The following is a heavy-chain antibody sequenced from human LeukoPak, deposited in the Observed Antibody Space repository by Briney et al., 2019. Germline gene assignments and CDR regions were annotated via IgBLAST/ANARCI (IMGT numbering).Heavy chain of an antibody. D-gene: IGHD1-26*01. Sequence: SGESLKISCKGSGYRFTSYWIGWVRQMPGGGLEWMGIIYPVDSDTRYSPSFQGQVTISADKSISTAYLQWSSLKASDTAMYYCATPRGEWELLPSDWGQGTMVTVSS. CDR3: ATPRGEWELLPSD. J-gene: IGHJ3*01. V-gene: IGHV5-51*01. CDR1: GYRFTSYW. CDR2: IYPVDSDT.